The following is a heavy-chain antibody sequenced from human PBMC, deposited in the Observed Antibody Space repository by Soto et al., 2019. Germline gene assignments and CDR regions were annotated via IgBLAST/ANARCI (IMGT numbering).Heavy chain of an antibody. Sequence: GGSLRLSCAASGFTFSSQSINWVRQAPGKGLEWVSYISGSGATKYYADSVKGRFTISRDNARNSLYLQMSSLSGEDTAVYYCARAIRGFSYVVDYWGQGTLVTVSS. CDR2: ISGSGATK. D-gene: IGHD5-18*01. CDR3: ARAIRGFSYVVDY. J-gene: IGHJ4*02. CDR1: GFTFSSQS. V-gene: IGHV3-48*01.